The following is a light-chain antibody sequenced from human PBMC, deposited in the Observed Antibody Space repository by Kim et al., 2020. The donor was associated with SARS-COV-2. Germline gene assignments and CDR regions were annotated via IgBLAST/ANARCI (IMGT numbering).Light chain of an antibody. CDR2: AAS. J-gene: IGKJ4*01. V-gene: IGKV1-16*01. CDR1: QAINNP. CDR3: QQYSLFPLT. Sequence: ASVGDRVSFTCRASQAINNPLAWFQQKPGKAPKSLIYAASTLQGGVPSRFSGSGFGTGFTLTISGLQPEDVATYYCQQYSLFPLTFGGGTKVDIK.